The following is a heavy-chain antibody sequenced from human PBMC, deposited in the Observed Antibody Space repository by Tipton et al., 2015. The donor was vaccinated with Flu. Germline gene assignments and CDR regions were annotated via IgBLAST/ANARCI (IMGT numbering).Heavy chain of an antibody. CDR2: ISGSGAST. V-gene: IGHV3-23*01. CDR1: GFIFSSYA. CDR3: AKGGSGTFNTGTLDF. J-gene: IGHJ4*02. D-gene: IGHD1-26*01. Sequence: GSLRLSCAASGFIFSSYAMSWVRQAPGRGLEWVSAISGSGASTYYADSVKGRFTVSRDNSNNKVYLQMSSLRAEDTAVYYCAKGGSGTFNTGTLDFWGQGTLVTVSS.